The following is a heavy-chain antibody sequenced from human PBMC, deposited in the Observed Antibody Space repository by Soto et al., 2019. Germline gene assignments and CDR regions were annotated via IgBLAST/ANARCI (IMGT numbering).Heavy chain of an antibody. CDR2: ISYDGSNK. CDR1: GFTFSSYA. Sequence: GGSLRLSCAASGFTFSSYAMHWVRQAPGKGLEWVAVISYDGSNKYYADSVKGRFTISRDNSKNTLYLQMNSLRAEDTAVYYCARGGSSWYVFDYWGQGTLVTVSS. CDR3: ARGGSSWYVFDY. J-gene: IGHJ4*02. D-gene: IGHD6-13*01. V-gene: IGHV3-30-3*01.